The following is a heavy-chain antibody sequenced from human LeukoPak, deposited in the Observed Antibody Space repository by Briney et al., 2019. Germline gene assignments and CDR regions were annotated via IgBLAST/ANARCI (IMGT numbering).Heavy chain of an antibody. D-gene: IGHD3/OR15-3a*01. CDR2: INNDGTIT. Sequence: GGSLRLSCAASGFTLSNHWMHWVRQAPGKGLVWVSRINNDGTITTYADSVKGRFTISRDNAKSTLYLQMDSLRAEDTAVYYCARDRTLDPWGQGTLVTVSS. CDR1: GFTLSNHW. CDR3: ARDRTLDP. V-gene: IGHV3-74*01. J-gene: IGHJ5*02.